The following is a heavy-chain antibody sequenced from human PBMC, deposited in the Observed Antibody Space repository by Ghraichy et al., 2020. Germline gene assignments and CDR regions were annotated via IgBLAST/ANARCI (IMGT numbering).Heavy chain of an antibody. Sequence: GGSLRLSGAASGFTFSSYWMHWVRQAPGQGLVWVSRINVDGISTYYADSVKGRFTISRDNAKNTLYLQMNSLRAEDTAVYYCAKGWLVTATPGDYWGQGTLVTVSS. CDR3: AKGWLVTATPGDY. V-gene: IGHV3-74*01. D-gene: IGHD2-21*02. CDR1: GFTFSSYW. CDR2: INVDGIST. J-gene: IGHJ4*02.